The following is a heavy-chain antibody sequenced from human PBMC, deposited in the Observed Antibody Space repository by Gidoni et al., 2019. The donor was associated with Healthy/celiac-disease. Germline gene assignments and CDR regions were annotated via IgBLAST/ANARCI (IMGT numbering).Heavy chain of an antibody. V-gene: IGHV3-9*03. J-gene: IGHJ4*02. Sequence: EVQLVESGGGLVQPGSSLRLSCAAAGFTFDDYAMHWGRQAPGKGREWVLGISWNSGGLGYAASVMGRFTISRDNAKKSLYLQMNSLRAEDMALYYCAKGFYSGYSRGSVDYWGQGTLVTVSS. CDR1: GFTFDDYA. CDR2: ISWNSGGL. CDR3: AKGFYSGYSRGSVDY. D-gene: IGHD6-19*01.